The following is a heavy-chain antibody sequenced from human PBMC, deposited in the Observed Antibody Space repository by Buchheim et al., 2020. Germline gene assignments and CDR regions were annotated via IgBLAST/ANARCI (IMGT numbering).Heavy chain of an antibody. V-gene: IGHV4-34*01. J-gene: IGHJ6*02. Sequence: QVQLQQWGAGLLKPSETLSLTCAVYGGSFSGYYWSWIRQPPGKGLEWSGEINHSGSTNYNPSLKSRATITVDTAKKQFSLKLSSVTAADTAVYYCARVGASTIFGVVIMGYYGMDVWGQGTT. CDR2: INHSGST. D-gene: IGHD3-3*01. CDR3: ARVGASTIFGVVIMGYYGMDV. CDR1: GGSFSGYY.